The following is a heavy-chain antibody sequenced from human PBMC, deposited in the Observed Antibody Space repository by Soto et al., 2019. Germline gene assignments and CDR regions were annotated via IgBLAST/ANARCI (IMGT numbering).Heavy chain of an antibody. V-gene: IGHV3-23*01. CDR2: ISGSGGST. CDR3: ARVVVVPAAIRYFDY. Sequence: EVQLLESGGGLVQPGGSLRLSCAASGFTFSSYAMSWVRQAPGKGLEWVSAISGSGGSTYYADSVKDRFTISRDNSKNPLYLQMNSLRAEDTAVYYCARVVVVPAAIRYFDYWGQGTLVTVSS. D-gene: IGHD2-2*01. J-gene: IGHJ4*02. CDR1: GFTFSSYA.